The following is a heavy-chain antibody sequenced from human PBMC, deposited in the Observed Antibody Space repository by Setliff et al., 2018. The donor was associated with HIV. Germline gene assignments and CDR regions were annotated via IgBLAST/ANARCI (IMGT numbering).Heavy chain of an antibody. D-gene: IGHD5-18*01. Sequence: SETLSLTCTVSGDSSSNDYWTWVRQPPGKGLEWIGNIHTSGTTKYNPSLNSRVTISVDMSKSQFSLRLSSVTAAATAVYYCARPRYTYGTPPAFDIWGRGTVVTVSS. V-gene: IGHV4-4*08. CDR3: ARPRYTYGTPPAFDI. CDR2: IHTSGTT. CDR1: GDSSSNDY. J-gene: IGHJ3*02.